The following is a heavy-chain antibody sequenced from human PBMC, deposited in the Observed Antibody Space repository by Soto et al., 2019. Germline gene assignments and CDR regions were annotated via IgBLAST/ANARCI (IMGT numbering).Heavy chain of an antibody. D-gene: IGHD4-17*01. V-gene: IGHV3-53*01. CDR3: ARDWNGDKYFDY. CDR2: IFSDDNT. J-gene: IGHJ4*02. Sequence: DVQLVESGGGLIQPGGSLRLSCAASGITATNGHMSWVRQSPGKGLEWVSVIFSDDNTYYADSVKGRFTMSRDTSKNTVYLQMNSLRADDTAVYYCARDWNGDKYFDYWDQGTLVTVSS. CDR1: GITATNGH.